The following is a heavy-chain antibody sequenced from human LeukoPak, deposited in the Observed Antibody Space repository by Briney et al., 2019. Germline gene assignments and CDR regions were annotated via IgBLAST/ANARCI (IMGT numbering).Heavy chain of an antibody. CDR1: GFTFSSYA. V-gene: IGHV3-64D*06. Sequence: PGGSLRLSCSASGFTFSSYAMHWVRQAPGKGLEYVSAISSNGGSTYYADSVKGRFTISRDNSKNTLYLQMSSLRAEDTAVYYCVKSPYYYDSSGYYNVGYFQHWGQGTLVTVSS. CDR2: ISSNGGST. CDR3: VKSPYYYDSSGYYNVGYFQH. J-gene: IGHJ1*01. D-gene: IGHD3-22*01.